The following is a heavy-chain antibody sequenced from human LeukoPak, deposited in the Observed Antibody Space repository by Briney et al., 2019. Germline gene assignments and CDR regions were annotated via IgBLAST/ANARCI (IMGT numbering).Heavy chain of an antibody. Sequence: GGSLRLSCAASGFSLTGYWMHWVRQAAGKGLVWVARMNSAGTTINYADSVRGRFAISRDNAGNALYLQTSSLRAEDTAIYYCIREIQVRASASLGYWGQGTLVTVSS. CDR2: MNSAGTTI. J-gene: IGHJ4*01. V-gene: IGHV3-74*01. CDR3: IREIQVRASASLGY. CDR1: GFSLTGYW. D-gene: IGHD2-2*01.